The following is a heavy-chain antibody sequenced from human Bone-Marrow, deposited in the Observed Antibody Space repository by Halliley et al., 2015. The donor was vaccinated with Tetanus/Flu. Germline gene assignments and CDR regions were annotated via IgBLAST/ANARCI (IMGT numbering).Heavy chain of an antibody. CDR2: GSDGTT. CDR3: AKGVGRPGSGYNWYFYNMDV. J-gene: IGHJ6*02. Sequence: GSDGTTYYADSVKGRFTVSRDNFKNTLFLQMNSLRAEDTAVYYCAKGVGRPGSGYNWYFYNMDVWGQGTTVIVSS. D-gene: IGHD3-3*01. V-gene: IGHV3-23*01.